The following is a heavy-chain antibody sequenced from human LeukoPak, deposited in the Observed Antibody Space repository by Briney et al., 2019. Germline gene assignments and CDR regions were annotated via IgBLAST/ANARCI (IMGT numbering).Heavy chain of an antibody. CDR2: IYYNGRP. Sequence: SETLSLTCTVSGDSISAKYWNWIRQPPVKGLEWVAFIYYNGRPKYNPSLQSRVSISIDTSTNQFSLRLTSVTAADTAIYYCARGTASFDYWGPGTPVTVSS. V-gene: IGHV4-59*01. CDR3: ARGTASFDY. CDR1: GDSISAKY. J-gene: IGHJ4*02.